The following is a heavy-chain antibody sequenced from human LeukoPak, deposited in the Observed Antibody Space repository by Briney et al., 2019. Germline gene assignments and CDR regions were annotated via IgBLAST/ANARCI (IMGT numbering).Heavy chain of an antibody. Sequence: GGSLRLSCAASGFTFSNAWMSWVRQALGKGLEWVGRIKSKTDGGTTDYAAPVKGRFTISRDDSKNTLYLQMNSLKTEDTAVYYCTTDLWIAVAGSGWGQGTLVTVSS. CDR2: IKSKTDGGTT. J-gene: IGHJ4*02. CDR3: TTDLWIAVAGSG. D-gene: IGHD6-19*01. V-gene: IGHV3-15*01. CDR1: GFTFSNAW.